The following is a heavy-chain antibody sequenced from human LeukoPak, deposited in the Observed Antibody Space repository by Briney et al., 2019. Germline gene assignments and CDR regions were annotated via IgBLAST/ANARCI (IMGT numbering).Heavy chain of an antibody. CDR2: IIPIFGTA. D-gene: IGHD3-22*01. CDR1: GGTFSSYA. J-gene: IGHJ5*02. Sequence: TVKVSCKASGGTFSSYAISWVRQAPGQGLEWMGGIIPIFGTANYAQKFQGRVTITADESTSTAYMELSSLRSEDTAVYYCARVRYYDSSGYDAGNWFDPWGQGTLVTVSS. V-gene: IGHV1-69*01. CDR3: ARVRYYDSSGYDAGNWFDP.